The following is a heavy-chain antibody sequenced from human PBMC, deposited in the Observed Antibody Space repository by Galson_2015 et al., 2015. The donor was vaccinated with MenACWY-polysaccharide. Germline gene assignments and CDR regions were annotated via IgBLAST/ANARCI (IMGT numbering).Heavy chain of an antibody. V-gene: IGHV3-11*04. CDR1: GFTFGDYY. Sequence: SLRLSCAASGFTFGDYYMSWIRQAPGKGLEWVSSISSRGGIIYYADSVKGRFTISRDNAKNSLYLQMNSLRDNDTAVYYCARVLKGLVGATPDYWGQGTLVTVSS. J-gene: IGHJ4*02. CDR2: ISSRGGII. D-gene: IGHD1-26*01. CDR3: ARVLKGLVGATPDY.